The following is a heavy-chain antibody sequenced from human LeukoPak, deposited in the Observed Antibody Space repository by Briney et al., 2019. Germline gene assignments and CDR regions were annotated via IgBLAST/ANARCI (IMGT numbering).Heavy chain of an antibody. CDR3: ARRRGGITMIVVVHRGYYFDY. V-gene: IGHV4-34*01. J-gene: IGHJ4*02. Sequence: SETLSITCAVYGGSFSGYYWSWIRQPPGKGLEWIGEINHSGSTNYNPSLKSRVTISVDTSKNQFSLKLSSVTAADTAVYYCARRRGGITMIVVVHRGYYFDYWGQGTLVTVSS. CDR1: GGSFSGYY. D-gene: IGHD3-22*01. CDR2: INHSGST.